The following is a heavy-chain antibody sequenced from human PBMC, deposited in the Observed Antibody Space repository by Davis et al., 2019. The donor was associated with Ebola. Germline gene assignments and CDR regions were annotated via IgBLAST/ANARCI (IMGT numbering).Heavy chain of an antibody. J-gene: IGHJ4*02. CDR2: ISSSSSTI. Sequence: GGSLRLSCAASGFTFSSYSMNWVRQAPGKGLEWVSYISSSSSTIYYADSVKGRFTISRDNAKNSLYLQMNSLRDEDTAVYYCARDILRFLEWLPYSAGALDYWGQGTLVTVSS. D-gene: IGHD3-3*01. CDR3: ARDILRFLEWLPYSAGALDY. CDR1: GFTFSSYS. V-gene: IGHV3-48*02.